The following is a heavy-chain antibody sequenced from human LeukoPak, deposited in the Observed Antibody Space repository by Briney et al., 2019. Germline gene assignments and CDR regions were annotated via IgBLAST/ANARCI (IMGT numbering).Heavy chain of an antibody. D-gene: IGHD2-2*01. J-gene: IGHJ6*02. V-gene: IGHV1-69*04. CDR1: GGTFSSYA. Sequence: GASVKVSCKASGGTFSSYAISWVRQAPGQGLEWMGRIIPILGIANYAQKFQGRVTITADKSTSTAYMELSSLRSEDTAVYYCASPSTISLQLCYYYGMDVWGQGTTVTVSS. CDR3: ASPSTISLQLCYYYGMDV. CDR2: IIPILGIA.